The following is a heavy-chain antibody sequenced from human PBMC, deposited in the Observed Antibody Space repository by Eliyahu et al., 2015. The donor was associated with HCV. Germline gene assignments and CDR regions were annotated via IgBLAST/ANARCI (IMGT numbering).Heavy chain of an antibody. J-gene: IGHJ5*02. V-gene: IGHV3-21*01. CDR1: GFSVTRYS. D-gene: IGHD6-13*01. Sequence: EVQLVESGGGLVEPGGSLRLSCAASGFSVTRYSMHWVRQAPGKGLEWISSISDSGYNIYYADSVKGRFTISRDNAKNSLYLQMNRLRDEDTAVYYCVRDIVEQQLGSWGQGTLVTVSS. CDR3: VRDIVEQQLGS. CDR2: ISDSGYNI.